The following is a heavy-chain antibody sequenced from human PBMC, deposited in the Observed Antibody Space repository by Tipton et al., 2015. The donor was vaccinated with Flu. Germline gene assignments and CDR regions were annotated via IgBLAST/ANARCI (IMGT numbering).Heavy chain of an antibody. J-gene: IGHJ4*02. Sequence: TLSLTCNVFGDTMNHYYWSWVRQPAGKGLEWIGRIYGSESTNFNNPSLKSRVTLSLDASKNHFSLTLTSVTAADTAVYYCARKSPWLVHLSLFDYWGQGTLVTVSS. CDR2: IYGSEST. CDR1: GDTMNHYY. CDR3: ARKSPWLVHLSLFDY. D-gene: IGHD6-19*01. V-gene: IGHV4-4*07.